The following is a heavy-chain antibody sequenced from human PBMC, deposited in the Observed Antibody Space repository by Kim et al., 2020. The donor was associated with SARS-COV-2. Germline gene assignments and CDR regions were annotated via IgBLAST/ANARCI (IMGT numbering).Heavy chain of an antibody. V-gene: IGHV4-59*09. CDR3: ARGYYFDY. J-gene: IGHJ4*02. Sequence: GSTHSNPPLKSRVTISGNTSKNQFSLKLSSVTAADTAVYYCARGYYFDYWGQGTLVTVSS. CDR2: GST.